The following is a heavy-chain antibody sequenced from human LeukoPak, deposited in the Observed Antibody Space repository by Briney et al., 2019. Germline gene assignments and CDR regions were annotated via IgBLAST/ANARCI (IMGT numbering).Heavy chain of an antibody. CDR2: ISTSSSYI. V-gene: IGHV3-21*01. CDR3: ARAAIAAARIYYYMDV. J-gene: IGHJ6*03. Sequence: GGSLRLSCTASGFKFDDYGMTWVRQAPGKGLEWVSFISTSSSYIHNADSVKGRFTISRDNAENSLYLQMNSLRAEDTAVYYCARAAIAAARIYYYMDVWGKGTTVTVSS. CDR1: GFKFDDYG. D-gene: IGHD6-13*01.